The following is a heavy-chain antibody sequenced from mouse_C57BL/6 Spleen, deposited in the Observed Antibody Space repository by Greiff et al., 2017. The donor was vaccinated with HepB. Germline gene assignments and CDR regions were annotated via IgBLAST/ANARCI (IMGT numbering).Heavy chain of an antibody. CDR2: IYPGDGDT. J-gene: IGHJ4*01. V-gene: IGHV1-80*01. CDR3: ASYYGSSYDYAMDY. D-gene: IGHD1-1*01. CDR1: GYAFSSYW. Sequence: GASVKISCKASGYAFSSYWMNWVKQRPGKGLEWIGQIYPGDGDTNYNGKFKGKATLTADKSSSTAYMQLSSLTSEDSAVYFCASYYGSSYDYAMDYWGQGTSVTVSS.